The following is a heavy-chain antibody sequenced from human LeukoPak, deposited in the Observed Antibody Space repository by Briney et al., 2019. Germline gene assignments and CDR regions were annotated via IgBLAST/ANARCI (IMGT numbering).Heavy chain of an antibody. D-gene: IGHD3-10*01. CDR2: ISAEGDIQ. V-gene: IGHV3-30-3*01. Sequence: GGSLRLSCAATGFRFSSYDMHWVRQAPGKGLEWVAAISAEGDIQIYLDSVMGRFTISRDNSESTLYLQMNSLRIEDTGFYYCTRDMIRGVPDYIDYWGQGTLVTVSS. CDR3: TRDMIRGVPDYIDY. J-gene: IGHJ4*02. CDR1: GFRFSSYD.